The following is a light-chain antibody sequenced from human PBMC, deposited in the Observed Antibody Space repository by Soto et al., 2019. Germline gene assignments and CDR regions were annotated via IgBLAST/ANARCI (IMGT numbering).Light chain of an antibody. CDR3: QPRSNWPPGGT. CDR2: DAS. CDR1: QSVSRY. Sequence: EIVLTQSPATLSLSPGERATLSCRASQSVSRYLAWYQQKPGQAPRLLIYDASNRATGIPARFSGSGSGTDFTLTISSLETEDFAVYYCQPRSNWPPGGTFGPGTKVDIK. J-gene: IGKJ3*01. V-gene: IGKV3-11*01.